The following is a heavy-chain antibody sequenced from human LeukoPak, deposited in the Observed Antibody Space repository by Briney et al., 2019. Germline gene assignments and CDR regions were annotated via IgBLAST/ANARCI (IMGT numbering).Heavy chain of an antibody. CDR3: ARDFGSGGYYYLDY. J-gene: IGHJ4*02. V-gene: IGHV1-46*01. Sequence: ASVTVSRKASGYTFTSYQMHWVRQAPGQGLEWMGLFNPTGGSTIFAQKFQGRLTMTSDTSTTTVYMDLSSLTPDDTAVYYCARDFGSGGYYYLDYWGQGTLVTVSS. D-gene: IGHD3-22*01. CDR2: FNPTGGST. CDR1: GYTFTSYQ.